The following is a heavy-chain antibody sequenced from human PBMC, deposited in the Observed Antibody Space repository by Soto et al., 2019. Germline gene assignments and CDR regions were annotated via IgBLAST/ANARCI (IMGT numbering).Heavy chain of an antibody. CDR2: IYWDDDK. V-gene: IGHV2-5*02. CDR3: AYRPSLDWGHFDS. CDR1: GFSLSTTGVG. J-gene: IGHJ4*02. Sequence: QITLKESGPTLVKPTQTLTLTCTFSGFSLSTTGVGVGWIRQPPGKALECLALIYWDDDKRYSPSLTNRLTITKDTSKYQVVLTMTNMHPVDTATYFCAYRPSLDWGHFDSWGQGTLVTVSS. D-gene: IGHD7-27*01.